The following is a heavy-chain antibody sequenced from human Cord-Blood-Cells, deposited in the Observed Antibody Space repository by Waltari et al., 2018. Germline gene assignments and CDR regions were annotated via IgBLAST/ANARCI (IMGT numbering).Heavy chain of an antibody. CDR2: MNPNSGNT. V-gene: IGHV1-8*01. CDR3: ARRYYDFWSGYYLFDY. J-gene: IGHJ4*02. Sequence: QVQLVQSGAEVKKPGASVKVSCKASGYTFTSYDINWVRPATGQGLEWMGWMNPNSGNTGYAQKFQGRVTMTRNTSISTAYMELSSLRSEDTAVYYCARRYYDFWSGYYLFDYWGQGTLVTVSS. D-gene: IGHD3-3*01. CDR1: GYTFTSYD.